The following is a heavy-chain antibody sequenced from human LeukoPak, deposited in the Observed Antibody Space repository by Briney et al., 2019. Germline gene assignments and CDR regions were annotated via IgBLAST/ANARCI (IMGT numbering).Heavy chain of an antibody. CDR1: GFTFRSYA. D-gene: IGHD4-23*01. Sequence: RGGALRLSCAASGFTFRSYAMSLVRQARGKGQEWVAAISGSGGSAYYADSVKGGFTISRDNSKNTLCLQMNSLRAEDTAVYYCAKDPVGRTLVTPYWFDPWGQGTLVTVSS. CDR2: ISGSGGSA. V-gene: IGHV3-23*01. CDR3: AKDPVGRTLVTPYWFDP. J-gene: IGHJ5*02.